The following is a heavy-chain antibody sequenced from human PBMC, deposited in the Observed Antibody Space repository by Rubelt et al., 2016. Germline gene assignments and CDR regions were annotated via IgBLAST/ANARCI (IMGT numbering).Heavy chain of an antibody. J-gene: IGHJ4*02. Sequence: QVQLQQWGAGLLKPSETLSLTCAVYGGSFSGYYWSWIRQPPGKGLEWIGEINHSGSTNYNPSLKSRVTISVDTSKNQFSLKLGYVTAEDTAVYYCARGADYYGSGSQDYWGQGTLVTVSS. D-gene: IGHD3-10*01. CDR1: GGSFSGYY. CDR2: INHSGST. V-gene: IGHV4-34*01. CDR3: ARGADYYGSGSQDY.